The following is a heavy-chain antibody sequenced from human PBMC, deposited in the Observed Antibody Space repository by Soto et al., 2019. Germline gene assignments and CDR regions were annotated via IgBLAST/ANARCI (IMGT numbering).Heavy chain of an antibody. D-gene: IGHD6-13*01. V-gene: IGHV4-61*01. CDR1: GGSVSSGSYY. J-gene: IGHJ4*02. CDR3: ARAHRQPFVDY. Sequence: QVQLQESGPGLVKPSETLSLTCTVSGGSVSSGSYYWSWIRQPPGKGLEWVGYIYYSGSTNYNPSLQSRVTISVDTSKNQFSLKLSSVTAAATAVYYCARAHRQPFVDYWGQGTLVTVSS. CDR2: IYYSGST.